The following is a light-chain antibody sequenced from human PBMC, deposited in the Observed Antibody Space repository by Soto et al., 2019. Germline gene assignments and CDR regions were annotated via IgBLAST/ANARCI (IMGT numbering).Light chain of an antibody. CDR2: KAS. Sequence: DIQMTQPPSTLSASVGDRDTITCRASQSISSWLAWYQQKPGKAPKLLIYKASSLESGVPSRFSGSGSGTEFTLTISSLQPDDFATYYCQRYNSAPTFGQGTKVEIK. CDR1: QSISSW. CDR3: QRYNSAPT. J-gene: IGKJ1*01. V-gene: IGKV1-5*03.